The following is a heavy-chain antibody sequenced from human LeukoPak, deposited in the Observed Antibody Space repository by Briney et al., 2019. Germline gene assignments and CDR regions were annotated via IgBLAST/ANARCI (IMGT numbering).Heavy chain of an antibody. Sequence: SETLSLTCTVSGGSISSYYWSWIRQPPGKGLEWIGYIYYSGSTNYNPSPKSRVTISVDTSKNQFSLKLSSVTAADTAVYYCARALSYYDFWSGYSTSYYYYGMDVWGQGTTVTVSS. J-gene: IGHJ6*02. CDR1: GGSISSYY. D-gene: IGHD3-3*01. V-gene: IGHV4-59*01. CDR2: IYYSGST. CDR3: ARALSYYDFWSGYSTSYYYYGMDV.